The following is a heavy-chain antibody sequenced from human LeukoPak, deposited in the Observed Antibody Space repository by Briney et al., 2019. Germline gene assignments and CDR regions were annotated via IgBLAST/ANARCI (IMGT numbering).Heavy chain of an antibody. Sequence: SETLSLTCTVPGGSISSYYWSWIRQPPGKGLEWIGYIYTSGSTKYNPSLKGRVTISVDTSKNQFSLKLSAVTAADTAVYYCARHVRVGDILTGYYNGVFDYWGQGTLVTVSS. J-gene: IGHJ4*02. V-gene: IGHV4-4*09. CDR3: ARHVRVGDILTGYYNGVFDY. D-gene: IGHD3-9*01. CDR1: GGSISSYY. CDR2: IYTSGST.